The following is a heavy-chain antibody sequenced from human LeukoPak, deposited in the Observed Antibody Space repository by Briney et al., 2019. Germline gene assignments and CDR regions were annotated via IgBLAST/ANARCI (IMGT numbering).Heavy chain of an antibody. D-gene: IGHD6-19*01. J-gene: IGHJ4*02. CDR2: IYYSGST. V-gene: IGHV4-59*08. Sequence: NPGGSLRLSCAASGFTFSSYGMHWVRQAPGKGLEWIGYIYYSGSTNYNPSLKSRVTISVDTSKNQFSLKLSSVTAADTAVYYCAGTGQWLAFDYWGQGTLVTVSS. CDR3: AGTGQWLAFDY. CDR1: GFTFSSYG.